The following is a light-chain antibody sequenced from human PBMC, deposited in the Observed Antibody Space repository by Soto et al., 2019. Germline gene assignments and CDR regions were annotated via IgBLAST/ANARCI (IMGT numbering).Light chain of an antibody. V-gene: IGKV1-5*01. CDR1: QTISTW. Sequence: DIQVTQSPPTLSASVGDRVTITCRASQTISTWMAWYQQKPGKAPKLLIYDASSLESGVPSRFSGSGSGTDFTLTISRLEPQDSAMYYCQQYLISVTFGQGTRLEIK. CDR2: DAS. J-gene: IGKJ5*01. CDR3: QQYLISVT.